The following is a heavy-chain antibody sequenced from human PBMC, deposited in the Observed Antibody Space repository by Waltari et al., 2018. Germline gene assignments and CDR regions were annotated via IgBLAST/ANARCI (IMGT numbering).Heavy chain of an antibody. CDR2: ISSSSSYI. V-gene: IGHV3-21*01. D-gene: IGHD2-2*01. Sequence: EVQLVESGGGLVKPGGSLRLSCAASGFTFSSYSMNWVRQAPGKGLEWVSSISSSSSYIYYADSVKGRFTSSRDNAKNSLYLQMNSLRAEDTAVYYCAREGGYCSSTSCEFFDYWGQGTLVTVSS. J-gene: IGHJ4*02. CDR3: AREGGYCSSTSCEFFDY. CDR1: GFTFSSYS.